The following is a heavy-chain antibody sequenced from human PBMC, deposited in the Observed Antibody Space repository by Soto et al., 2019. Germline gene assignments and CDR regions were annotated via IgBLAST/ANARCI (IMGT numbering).Heavy chain of an antibody. V-gene: IGHV1-2*04. D-gene: IGHD3-16*02. CDR1: GYTFTGYY. CDR3: ARGDDYIWGSYRLVFDY. Sequence: ASVKVSCKASGYTFTGYYMHWVRQAPGQGLEWMGWINPNSGGTNYAQKFQGWVTMTRDTSISTAYMELSRLRSDDTAVYYCARGDDYIWGSYRLVFDYWGQGTLVTVSS. CDR2: INPNSGGT. J-gene: IGHJ4*02.